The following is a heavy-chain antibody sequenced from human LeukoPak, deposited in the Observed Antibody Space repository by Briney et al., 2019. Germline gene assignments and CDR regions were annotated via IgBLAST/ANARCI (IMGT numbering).Heavy chain of an antibody. Sequence: GGSLRLSCAASGFTVSSNYMSWVRQAPGKGLEWVSVIYSGGSTYYADSVKGRFTISRDNSKNTLYLQMNSLRAEDTAVYYCARRPEVGATSHFDYWGQGTLVTVSS. J-gene: IGHJ4*02. CDR1: GFTVSSNY. D-gene: IGHD1-26*01. V-gene: IGHV3-66*04. CDR2: IYSGGST. CDR3: ARRPEVGATSHFDY.